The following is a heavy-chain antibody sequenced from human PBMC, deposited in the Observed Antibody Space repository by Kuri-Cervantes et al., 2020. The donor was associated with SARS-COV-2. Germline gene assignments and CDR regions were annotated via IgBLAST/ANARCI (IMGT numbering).Heavy chain of an antibody. J-gene: IGHJ4*02. D-gene: IGHD3-10*01. CDR2: ISGSGGST. V-gene: IGHV3-23*01. CDR3: ASNLYYYGSGIDY. CDR1: GFTFSRNT. Sequence: GESLKISCAASGFTFSRNTMNWVRQAPGKGLEWVSAISGSGGSTYYADSVKGRFTISRDNSKNTPYLQMNSLRAEDTAVYYCASNLYYYGSGIDYWGQGTLVTVSS.